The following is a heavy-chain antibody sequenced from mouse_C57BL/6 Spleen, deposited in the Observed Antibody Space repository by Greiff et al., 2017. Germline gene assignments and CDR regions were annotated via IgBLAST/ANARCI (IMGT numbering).Heavy chain of an antibody. CDR3: VRGGLLYGSSYWYFDV. V-gene: IGHV10-3*01. Sequence: EVQLQESGGGLVQPKGSLKLSCAASGFTFNTYAMHWVRQAPGKGLEWVARIRRKSSNYATYYADSVKDRFTISRDDSQSMLYLQMNNLKTEDTAMYYCVRGGLLYGSSYWYFDVWGTGTTVTVSS. D-gene: IGHD1-1*01. J-gene: IGHJ1*03. CDR1: GFTFNTYA. CDR2: IRRKSSNYAT.